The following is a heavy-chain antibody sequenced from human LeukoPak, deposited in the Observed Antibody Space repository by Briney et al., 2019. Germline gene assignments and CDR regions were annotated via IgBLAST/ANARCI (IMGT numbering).Heavy chain of an antibody. D-gene: IGHD3-22*01. Sequence: GGSLRLSRAASGFPFSSYEMTWVRQAPGKGLEWISYISSSGGPIHYSDSVKGRFTVSRDNAKNSLYLQMSSLRAEDTAVYYCARGGDSYSSGYYFRFEYWGQGTLVTVSS. CDR1: GFPFSSYE. CDR2: ISSSGGPI. J-gene: IGHJ4*02. V-gene: IGHV3-48*03. CDR3: ARGGDSYSSGYYFRFEY.